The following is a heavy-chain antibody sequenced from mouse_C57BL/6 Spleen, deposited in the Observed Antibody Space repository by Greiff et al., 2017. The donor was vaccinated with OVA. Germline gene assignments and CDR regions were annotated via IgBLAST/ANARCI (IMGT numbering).Heavy chain of an antibody. J-gene: IGHJ2*01. Sequence: EVHLVESGEGLVKPGGSLKLSCAASGFTFSSYAMSWVRQTPEKRLEWVAYISSGGDYIYYAATVKGRFTISRDNSRNTLYLQMSSLKSEDTAMYYCTRGSSYFDYWGQGTTLTFSS. D-gene: IGHD1-1*01. V-gene: IGHV5-9-1*02. CDR1: GFTFSSYA. CDR2: ISSGGDYI. CDR3: TRGSSYFDY.